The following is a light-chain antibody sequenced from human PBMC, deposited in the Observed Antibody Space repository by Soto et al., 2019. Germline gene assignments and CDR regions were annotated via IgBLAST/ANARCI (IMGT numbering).Light chain of an antibody. CDR2: DVS. J-gene: IGLJ1*01. CDR1: SSDVGGYNY. Sequence: HSVLTQHVSVSGSPCHSITISCTGTSSDVGGYNYVSWYQQHPGKAPKLMIYDVSNRPSGVSNRFSGSKSGNTASLTISGLQAEDEADYYCSSYTSSSTNVFGTGTKVTVL. V-gene: IGLV2-14*01. CDR3: SSYTSSSTNV.